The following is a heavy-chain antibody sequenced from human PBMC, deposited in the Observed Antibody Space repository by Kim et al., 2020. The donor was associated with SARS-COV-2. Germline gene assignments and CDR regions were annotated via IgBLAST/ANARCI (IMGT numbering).Heavy chain of an antibody. Sequence: GGSLRLSCAASGFTFSSYEMNWVRQAPGKGLEWVSYISSSGSTIYYADSVKGRFTISRDNAKNSLYLQMNSLRAEDTAVYYCARDRLGSGSRPLYYFDYWGQGTLLTVSS. D-gene: IGHD3-10*01. V-gene: IGHV3-48*03. CDR2: ISSSGSTI. CDR1: GFTFSSYE. CDR3: ARDRLGSGSRPLYYFDY. J-gene: IGHJ4*02.